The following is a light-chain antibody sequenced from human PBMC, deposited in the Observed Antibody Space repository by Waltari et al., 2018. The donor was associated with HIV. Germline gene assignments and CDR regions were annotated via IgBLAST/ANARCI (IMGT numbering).Light chain of an antibody. CDR3: QQYYSYPHT. CDR1: QGVSTY. J-gene: IGKJ3*01. CDR2: GAS. Sequence: IRMTQSPSSFSASIGNRISVTCRASQGVSTYLAWYQQKPGKAPTLLINGASTLQSGVPSRFSASGSGTDFTLTISCLQSEDVATYYCQQYYSYPHTFGPGTTVDI. V-gene: IGKV1-8*01.